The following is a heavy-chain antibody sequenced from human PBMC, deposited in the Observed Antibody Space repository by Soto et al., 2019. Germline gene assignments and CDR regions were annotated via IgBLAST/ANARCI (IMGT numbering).Heavy chain of an antibody. Sequence: ASVKVSCKASGGTFSSYAISWVRQAPGQGLEWMGGIIPIFGTANYAQKFQGRVTITADKSTSTAYMELSSLRSEDTAVYYCARDRGWELLAYFDYWGQGTLVTVSS. CDR3: ARDRGWELLAYFDY. D-gene: IGHD1-26*01. CDR1: GGTFSSYA. V-gene: IGHV1-69*06. J-gene: IGHJ4*02. CDR2: IIPIFGTA.